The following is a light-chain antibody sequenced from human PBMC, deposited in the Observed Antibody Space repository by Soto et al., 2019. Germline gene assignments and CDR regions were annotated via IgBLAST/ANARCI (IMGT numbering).Light chain of an antibody. CDR3: QEYTTYSRT. J-gene: IGKJ1*01. Sequence: DIPMTQSPSTLSASVGDRVTITCRASESISRWLAWYQQKPGKTPTVLIYDVSTLESGVPSRFSGGGSGTEFTLTITSLQPDDSATYYCQEYTTYSRTFGQGTKVDVK. CDR1: ESISRW. V-gene: IGKV1-5*01. CDR2: DVS.